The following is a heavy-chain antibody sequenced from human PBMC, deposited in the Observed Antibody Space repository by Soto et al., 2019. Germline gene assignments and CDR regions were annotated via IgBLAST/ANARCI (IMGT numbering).Heavy chain of an antibody. V-gene: IGHV3-15*01. CDR2: IKSKTDGGTT. CDR1: GFTFSNAW. J-gene: IGHJ3*02. D-gene: IGHD1-26*01. CDR3: TTDPFPAPSTIVGAHPELAFDI. Sequence: PGGSLRLSCAASGFTFSNAWMSWVRQAPGKGLEWVGRIKSKTDGGTTDYAAPVKGRFTISRDDSKNTLYLQMNSLETEDTAVYYCTTDPFPAPSTIVGAHPELAFDIWGQGTMVTVSS.